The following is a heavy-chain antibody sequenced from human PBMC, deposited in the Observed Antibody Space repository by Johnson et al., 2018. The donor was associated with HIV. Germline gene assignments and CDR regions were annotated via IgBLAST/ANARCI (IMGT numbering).Heavy chain of an antibody. CDR2: INWNGGST. J-gene: IGHJ3*02. CDR3: ARSPDYYDILMGNKGAAFDI. Sequence: EQLVESGGGAVRPGGSLRLSCAASGFTFDDYGMGWVRQGPGKGLEWVSGINWNGGSTNYADSVQGRFTISRDNAKKSLYLQMTTLRVEDTALYYCARSPDYYDILMGNKGAAFDIWGQGTMVTVSS. D-gene: IGHD3-9*01. V-gene: IGHV3-20*04. CDR1: GFTFDDYG.